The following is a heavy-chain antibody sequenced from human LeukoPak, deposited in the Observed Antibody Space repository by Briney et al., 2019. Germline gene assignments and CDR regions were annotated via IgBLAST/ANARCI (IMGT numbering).Heavy chain of an antibody. CDR2: LYPGDSDT. Sequence: AYLRISCKGFGYTFTNSLFGWLRRTPGIGLEGLESLYPGDSDTRYRPSFQGQVTSAADKSISTPYLQWGSLEASDTAMYYCARLFDSSGYYVDYWGQGTLVTVSS. J-gene: IGHJ4*02. CDR3: ARLFDSSGYYVDY. CDR1: GYTFTNSL. V-gene: IGHV5-51*01. D-gene: IGHD3-22*01.